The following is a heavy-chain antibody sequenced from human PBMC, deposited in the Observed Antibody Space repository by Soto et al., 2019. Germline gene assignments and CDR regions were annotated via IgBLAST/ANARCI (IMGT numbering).Heavy chain of an antibody. CDR2: SNPNSGGP. D-gene: IGHD1-26*01. CDR3: ARKGRDVYSHYYYYGMDA. J-gene: IGHJ6*02. V-gene: IGHV1-2*02. CDR1: AYTFTDYF. Sequence: ASLKVSCNASAYTFTDYFIHWVRQAPGQGLGWVGWSNPNSGGPKYAQKYQGRVTMTRDTSISTVYMELSRLRSEDTAVYFCARKGRDVYSHYYYYGMDAWGQGTTVTVSS.